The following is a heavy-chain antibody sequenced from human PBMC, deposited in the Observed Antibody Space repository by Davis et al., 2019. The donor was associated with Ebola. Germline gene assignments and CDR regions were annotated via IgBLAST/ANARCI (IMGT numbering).Heavy chain of an antibody. CDR1: GFTFSSYS. D-gene: IGHD2-21*02. J-gene: IGHJ4*02. CDR2: IWYDGNNK. V-gene: IGHV3-33*01. CDR3: ARPTDSNSLDY. Sequence: GESLKISCAASGFTFSSYSMHWVRQAPGKGLEWVAVIWYDGNNKYYADSVKGRFTISRDNSKNTLYLQMNSLRAEDTAVYYCARPTDSNSLDYWGQGTLVTVSS.